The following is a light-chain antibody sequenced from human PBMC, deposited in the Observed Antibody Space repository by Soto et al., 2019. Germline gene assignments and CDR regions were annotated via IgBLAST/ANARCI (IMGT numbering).Light chain of an antibody. J-gene: IGKJ2*01. V-gene: IGKV3-20*01. CDR3: QQDGSSLT. CDR1: QSVTNNY. Sequence: EIVLTQSPGTLSLSPGERATLSCRASQSVTNNYLAWYRHKPGQAPRCLIYGAAIRSPGIPDRFSGSGSGTYFTLTSSRLEPEDFAVYYCQQDGSSLTFGQGTKLEIK. CDR2: GAA.